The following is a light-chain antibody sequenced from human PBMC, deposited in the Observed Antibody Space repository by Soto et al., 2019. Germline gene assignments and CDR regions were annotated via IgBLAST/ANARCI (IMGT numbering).Light chain of an antibody. CDR2: AAS. Sequence: IQLTQSPSSLSASVGDSVTITCRASQGISSFLAWYQQKPGKAPKLLIYAASTLQSGVPSRFSGSGSGTDFTLTISRLQPEDFATYFCQQLNSYPITVGQGTRLEIE. CDR3: QQLNSYPIT. J-gene: IGKJ5*01. V-gene: IGKV1-9*01. CDR1: QGISSF.